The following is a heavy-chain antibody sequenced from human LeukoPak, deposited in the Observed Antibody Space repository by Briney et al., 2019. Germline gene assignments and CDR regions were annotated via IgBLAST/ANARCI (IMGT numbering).Heavy chain of an antibody. CDR2: IYTSGST. V-gene: IGHV4-61*02. D-gene: IGHD1-26*01. CDR3: ARIRVVGAGDY. J-gene: IGHJ4*02. CDR1: GGSISSGSYY. Sequence: SETLSLTCTVSGGSISSGSYYWSWIRHPAGKGLEWIGRIYTSGSTNYNPSLKSRVTTSVDTSKNQFSLKLSSVTAADTAVYYCARIRVVGAGDYWGQGTLVTVSS.